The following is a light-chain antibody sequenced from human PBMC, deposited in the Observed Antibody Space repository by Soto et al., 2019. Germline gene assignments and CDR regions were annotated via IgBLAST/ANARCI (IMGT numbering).Light chain of an antibody. CDR3: GTWDSSLSVYV. J-gene: IGLJ1*01. CDR2: ENN. V-gene: IGLV1-51*02. Sequence: QSVLTQPPSVSAAPGQKVTISCSGSSSNIGNNYVSWYQQLPGTAPKLLIYENNKRPSGIPDRFSGSKSCTSATLGITGLQTGDEADYYCGTWDSSLSVYVFGTGTKLTVL. CDR1: SSNIGNNY.